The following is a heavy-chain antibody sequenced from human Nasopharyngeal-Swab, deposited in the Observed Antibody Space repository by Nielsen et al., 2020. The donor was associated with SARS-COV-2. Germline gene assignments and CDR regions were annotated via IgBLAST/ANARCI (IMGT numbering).Heavy chain of an antibody. CDR2: IYHSGST. CDR3: ARVSSSAFDI. V-gene: IGHV4-4*02. CDR1: GGTISSSNW. J-gene: IGHJ3*02. Sequence: GSLRLSCAASGGTISSSNWWSWVRQPPGKGLEWIGEIYHSGSTNYNPSLKSRVTISVDKSKNQFSLKLSSVTAADTAVYYCARVSSSAFDIWGQGTMVTVSS.